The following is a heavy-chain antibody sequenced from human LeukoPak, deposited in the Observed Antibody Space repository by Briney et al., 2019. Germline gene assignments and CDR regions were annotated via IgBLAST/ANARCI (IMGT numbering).Heavy chain of an antibody. D-gene: IGHD3-22*01. Sequence: PSQTLSLTCTVSGGSISSGSYYWSWIRQPAGKGLEWNGRIYTSGSTNYNPSLKSRVTISVDTSKNQFSLKLSSVTAADTAVYYCARVWKYYYDSSGYDTWGQGTLVTVSS. CDR3: ARVWKYYYDSSGYDT. V-gene: IGHV4-61*02. CDR1: GGSISSGSYY. J-gene: IGHJ5*02. CDR2: IYTSGST.